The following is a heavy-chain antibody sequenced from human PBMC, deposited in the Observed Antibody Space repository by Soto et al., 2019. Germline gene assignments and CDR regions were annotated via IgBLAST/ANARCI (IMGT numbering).Heavy chain of an antibody. CDR2: IIPIFGTA. Sequence: VKVSCRASGGTFSSYAISWVRQDPGQGLEWMGGIIPIFGTANYAQKFQGRVTITADESTSTAYMELSSLRSEDTAVYYCARDKNGSSWFLFDYLGQGTLGTVS. CDR1: GGTFSSYA. V-gene: IGHV1-69*01. J-gene: IGHJ4*02. D-gene: IGHD6-13*01. CDR3: ARDKNGSSWFLFDY.